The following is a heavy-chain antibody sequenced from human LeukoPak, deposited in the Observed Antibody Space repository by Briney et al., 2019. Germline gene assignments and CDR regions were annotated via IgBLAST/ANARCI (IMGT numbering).Heavy chain of an antibody. Sequence: GASVKVSCKTSGYTFTGYYMHWVRQAPGQGLEWMGWIDPNSGGTNYAQKLQGRVTMTTDTSTSTAYMELRSLRSDDTAVYYCARDGDYEEGAFDIWGQGTMVTVSS. D-gene: IGHD4-17*01. CDR2: IDPNSGGT. CDR1: GYTFTGYY. J-gene: IGHJ3*02. CDR3: ARDGDYEEGAFDI. V-gene: IGHV1-2*02.